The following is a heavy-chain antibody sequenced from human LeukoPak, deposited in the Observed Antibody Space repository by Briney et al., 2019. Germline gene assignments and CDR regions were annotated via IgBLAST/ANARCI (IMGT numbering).Heavy chain of an antibody. Sequence: GGSLRLSCAASGFTFSSYAMHWVRQAPGKGLEWVAVISYDGSNKYYADSVKGRFTISRDNSKNTLYLQMNSLRAEDTAVYYCAKVGKPFDYYYDSSGYQKEFFDYWGQGTLVTVSS. CDR2: ISYDGSNK. D-gene: IGHD3-22*01. V-gene: IGHV3-30-3*01. J-gene: IGHJ4*02. CDR3: AKVGKPFDYYYDSSGYQKEFFDY. CDR1: GFTFSSYA.